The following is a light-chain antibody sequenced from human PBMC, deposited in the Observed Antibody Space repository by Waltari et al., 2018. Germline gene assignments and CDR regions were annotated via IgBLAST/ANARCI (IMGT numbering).Light chain of an antibody. J-gene: IGKJ2*01. CDR1: HRISDW. CDR3: QQYNRDSYT. V-gene: IGKV1-5*03. CDR2: QAT. Sequence: DIQMTQSPSTLLASVGDRVTITCRTRHRISDWLAWYQQKPGKAPKLLIYQATSLRTGVPSRFSGSGSETEFTLTISSLQPDDFATYYCQQYNRDSYTFGQGTKLEL.